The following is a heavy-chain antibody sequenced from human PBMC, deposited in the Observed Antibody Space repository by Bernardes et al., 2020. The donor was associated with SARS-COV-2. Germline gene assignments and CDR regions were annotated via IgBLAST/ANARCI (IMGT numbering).Heavy chain of an antibody. CDR3: ARGPYCSGGSCYEQGYYYYGMDV. V-gene: IGHV3-33*01. J-gene: IGHJ6*02. CDR2: IWYDGSNK. CDR1: GFTFSSYG. Sequence: GGSLRLSCAASGFTFSSYGMHWVRQAPGKGLEWVAVIWYDGSNKYYADSVKGRFTISRDNSKNTLYLQMNSLRAEDTAVYYCARGPYCSGGSCYEQGYYYYGMDVWGQGTTVTVSS. D-gene: IGHD2-15*01.